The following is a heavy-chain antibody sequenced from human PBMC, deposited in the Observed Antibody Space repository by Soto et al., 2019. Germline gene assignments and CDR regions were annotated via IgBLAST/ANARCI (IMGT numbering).Heavy chain of an antibody. Sequence: GGSLRLSCAASGFTFSSYAMSWVRQAPGKGLEWVSAISGTGVSTYYADSVKGRFTISRDNSTNTLYLQMNSLRAAATDVYYCAKTLYSSGWYFDYWGQGTLVTVSS. V-gene: IGHV3-23*01. J-gene: IGHJ4*02. CDR2: ISGTGVST. D-gene: IGHD6-19*01. CDR1: GFTFSSYA. CDR3: AKTLYSSGWYFDY.